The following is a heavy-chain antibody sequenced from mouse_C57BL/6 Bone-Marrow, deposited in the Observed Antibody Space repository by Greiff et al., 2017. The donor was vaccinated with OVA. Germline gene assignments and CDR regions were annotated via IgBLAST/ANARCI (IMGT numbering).Heavy chain of an antibody. J-gene: IGHJ2*01. D-gene: IGHD4-1*01. V-gene: IGHV5-17*01. CDR3: ARPGTGPFDY. CDR1: GFTFSDYG. Sequence: VQLKESGGGLVKPGGSLKLSCAASGFTFSDYGMHWVRQAPEKGLEWVAYISRGSSTIYYADTVKGRFTISRDNAKNTLFLQMTSLRSEDTAMYYCARPGTGPFDYWGQGTTLTVSS. CDR2: ISRGSSTI.